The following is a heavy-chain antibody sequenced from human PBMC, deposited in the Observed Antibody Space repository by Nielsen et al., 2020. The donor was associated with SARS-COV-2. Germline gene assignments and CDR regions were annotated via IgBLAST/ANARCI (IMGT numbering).Heavy chain of an antibody. Sequence: SVKVSCKASGGTFSSYAISWVRQAPGQGLEWMGGIIPIFGTANYAQKFQGRVTMTRDTSTSTVYMELSSLRSEDTAVYYCARDTGTEDLDYWGQGTLVTVSS. V-gene: IGHV1-69*05. D-gene: IGHD1-14*01. CDR2: IIPIFGTA. CDR1: GGTFSSYA. J-gene: IGHJ4*02. CDR3: ARDTGTEDLDY.